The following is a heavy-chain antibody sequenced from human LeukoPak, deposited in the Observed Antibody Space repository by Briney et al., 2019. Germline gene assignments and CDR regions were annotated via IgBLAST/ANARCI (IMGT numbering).Heavy chain of an antibody. Sequence: GGSLRLSCAASKFTFSTYGMHWVRQTPGKGLEWVAVISSDGTNKHYADSVKGRFTISRDSSKNTLYLQMSSLGPEDTAVYYCAKDRGSCSGDSCYSVDYWGQGTLVTVSS. D-gene: IGHD2-15*01. CDR3: AKDRGSCSGDSCYSVDY. J-gene: IGHJ4*02. V-gene: IGHV3-30*18. CDR1: KFTFSTYG. CDR2: ISSDGTNK.